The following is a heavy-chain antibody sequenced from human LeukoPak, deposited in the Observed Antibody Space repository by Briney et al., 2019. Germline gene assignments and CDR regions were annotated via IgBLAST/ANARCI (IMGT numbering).Heavy chain of an antibody. CDR1: GGSISSSSYY. Sequence: SETLSLTCTVSGGSISSSSYYWGWIRQPPGKGLEWIGSIYYSGSTYYNPSLKSRVTISVDTSKNQFSLKLSSVTAADTAVYYCARDSEYYYDSSGYYLDCWGQGTLVTVSS. CDR3: ARDSEYYYDSSGYYLDC. J-gene: IGHJ4*02. D-gene: IGHD3-22*01. CDR2: IYYSGST. V-gene: IGHV4-39*02.